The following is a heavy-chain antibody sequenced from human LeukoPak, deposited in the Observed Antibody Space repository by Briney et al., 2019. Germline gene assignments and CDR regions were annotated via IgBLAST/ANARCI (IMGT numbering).Heavy chain of an antibody. V-gene: IGHV3-20*04. CDR2: INWNGGRA. CDR1: GFTFYDYG. Sequence: GGSLRLSCAASGFTFYDYGMSGVRQAPGKGLEWVSGINWNGGRAGYVDSVKGRFTISRDNAKNSLYLQMNSLRAEDTALYYCARDQGGTGSWYEGEGYWGPGTLVTISS. CDR3: ARDQGGTGSWYEGEGY. D-gene: IGHD6-13*01. J-gene: IGHJ4*02.